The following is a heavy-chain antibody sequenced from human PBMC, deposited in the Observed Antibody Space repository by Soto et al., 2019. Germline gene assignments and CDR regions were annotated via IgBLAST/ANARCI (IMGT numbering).Heavy chain of an antibody. CDR2: MFTTGTA. CDR3: ARERYSYGFDY. Sequence: EVQLVESGGELIQPGGSLRLSCAAPGFAVGGFYMNWVRQAPGKGLEWVSVMFTTGTAYYADSVKGRFTISRDDSKNTLYLQMNSLRAEDTAVYYCARERYSYGFDYWGQGTVVTVSS. J-gene: IGHJ4*02. CDR1: GFAVGGFY. D-gene: IGHD5-18*01. V-gene: IGHV3-53*01.